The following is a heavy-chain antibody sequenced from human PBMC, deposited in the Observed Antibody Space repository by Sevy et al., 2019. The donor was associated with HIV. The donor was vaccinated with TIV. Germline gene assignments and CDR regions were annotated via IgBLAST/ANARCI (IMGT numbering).Heavy chain of an antibody. Sequence: GGSLRLSCAASGFTFDDYSMNWVRQAPGKGLEWVSGINWNGGSTGYADSVKGRFTISRDNAKNSLYLQMNSLRAEDTALYYCARSYSSGWYHAFDIWGQGTMVIVSS. CDR1: GFTFDDYS. CDR2: INWNGGST. CDR3: ARSYSSGWYHAFDI. J-gene: IGHJ3*02. D-gene: IGHD6-19*01. V-gene: IGHV3-20*04.